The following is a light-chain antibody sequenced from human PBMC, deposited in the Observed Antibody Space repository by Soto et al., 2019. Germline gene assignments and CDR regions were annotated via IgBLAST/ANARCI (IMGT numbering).Light chain of an antibody. Sequence: DIQMTQSPSSLSASVGDRVTITCRASQSISRYLNWYQQKPWKAPNLLIYVAFSLQSEVPSRFSGSGAGTDFTLTITSLQPEDFANYYCQQSYGTPITFGQGTRLEIK. V-gene: IGKV1-39*01. CDR1: QSISRY. CDR2: VAF. J-gene: IGKJ5*01. CDR3: QQSYGTPIT.